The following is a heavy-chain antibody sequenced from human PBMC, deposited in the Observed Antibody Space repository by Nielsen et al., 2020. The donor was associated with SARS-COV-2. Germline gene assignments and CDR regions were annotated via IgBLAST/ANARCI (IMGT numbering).Heavy chain of an antibody. CDR2: IIPIFGTA. CDR1: GYTFTSYG. Sequence: SVKVSCKASGYTFTSYGISWVRQAPGQGLEWMGGIIPIFGTANYAQKFQGRVTITADESTSTAYMELSSLRSEDTAVYYCATQPYCGGDCYGAFYISVQLTMFTVSS. CDR3: ATQPYCGGDCYGAFYI. D-gene: IGHD2-21*02. J-gene: IGHJ3*02. V-gene: IGHV1-69*13.